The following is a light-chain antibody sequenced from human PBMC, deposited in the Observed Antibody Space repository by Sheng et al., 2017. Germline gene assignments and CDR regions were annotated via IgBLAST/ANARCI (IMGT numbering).Light chain of an antibody. J-gene: IGLJ3*02. CDR1: SSDIGGYNY. Sequence: QSALTQPASVSGSPGQSITISCTGTSSDIGGYNYVSWYQQHPGKAPKLMIYEVSKRPSGVPDRFSGSKSGTSASLAITGLHAEDEADYYCQSYDSSLSWVFGGGTKVTVL. V-gene: IGLV2-14*01. CDR3: QSYDSSLSWV. CDR2: EVS.